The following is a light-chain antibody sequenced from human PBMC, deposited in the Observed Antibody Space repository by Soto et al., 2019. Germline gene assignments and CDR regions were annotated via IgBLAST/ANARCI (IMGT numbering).Light chain of an antibody. CDR3: QKYNSAPWT. CDR1: QEISNF. CDR2: GAS. V-gene: IGKV1-27*01. Sequence: DIQMTQSPSSLSASVGDRVTITCRASQEISNFLAWYQQKPGKVPKLLIYGASTLQSGVPSRFSGSGSGTDFTLTISSLQPEDVATYYCQKYNSAPWTFGQGTKVEIK. J-gene: IGKJ1*01.